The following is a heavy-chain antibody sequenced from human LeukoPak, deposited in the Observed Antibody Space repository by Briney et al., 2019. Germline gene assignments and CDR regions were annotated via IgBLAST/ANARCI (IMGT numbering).Heavy chain of an antibody. V-gene: IGHV4-59*01. CDR2: IYYSGST. CDR3: AREVRDPSYYYYMDV. CDR1: GGSISSYY. D-gene: IGHD3-22*01. J-gene: IGHJ6*03. Sequence: PSETLSLTCTVPGGSISSYYWSWIRQPPGKGLEWLGYIYYSGSTNYNPSLKSRVTISVDTSKNQFSLKLSSVTAADTAVYYCAREVRDPSYYYYMDVWGKGTTVTVSS.